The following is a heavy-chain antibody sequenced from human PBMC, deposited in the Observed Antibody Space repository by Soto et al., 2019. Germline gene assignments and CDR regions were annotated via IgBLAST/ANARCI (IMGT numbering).Heavy chain of an antibody. Sequence: PSETLSLTCTVSGGSISSSSYYWGWIRQPPGKGLEWIGSIYYSGSTYYNPSLKSRVTISVDTSKNQFSLKLSSVTAADTAVYYCARIPDSSSWYLDYYYGMDVWGQGTTVT. CDR2: IYYSGST. V-gene: IGHV4-39*01. J-gene: IGHJ6*02. D-gene: IGHD6-13*01. CDR3: ARIPDSSSWYLDYYYGMDV. CDR1: GGSISSSSYY.